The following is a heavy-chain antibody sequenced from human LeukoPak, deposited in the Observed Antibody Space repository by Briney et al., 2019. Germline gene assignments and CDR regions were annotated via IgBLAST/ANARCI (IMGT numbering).Heavy chain of an antibody. Sequence: ASVKVSCKASEYTFTGYYMHWVRQAPGQGLEWMGWINPNSGGTNYAQKFQGRVTMTRDTSISAAYMELSRLRSDDTAVYYCARAVARFRFDYWGQGTLVTVSS. V-gene: IGHV1-2*02. CDR1: EYTFTGYY. CDR2: INPNSGGT. J-gene: IGHJ4*02. D-gene: IGHD3-3*01. CDR3: ARAVARFRFDY.